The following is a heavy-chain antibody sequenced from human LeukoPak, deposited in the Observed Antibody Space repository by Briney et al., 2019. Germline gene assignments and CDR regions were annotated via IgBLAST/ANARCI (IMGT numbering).Heavy chain of an antibody. J-gene: IGHJ6*03. CDR1: GYSFTSYW. D-gene: IGHD3-10*01. V-gene: IGHV5-51*01. CDR3: ARHRGGRYVVRGPSWYYYYMDV. Sequence: GESLKISCKGSGYSFTSYWNGWVRQMPGKGLEWMGIIYPGDSDTRYSPSFQGQVTISADKSISTAYLQWSSLKASDTAMYYCARHRGGRYVVRGPSWYYYYMDVWGKGTTVTISS. CDR2: IYPGDSDT.